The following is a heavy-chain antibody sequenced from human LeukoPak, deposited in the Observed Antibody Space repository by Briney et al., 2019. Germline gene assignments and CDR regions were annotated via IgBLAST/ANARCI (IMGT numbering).Heavy chain of an antibody. CDR2: IYYSGST. CDR3: ARGSCGSTSCYGPYYMDV. Sequence: SETLSLTCTVSGVSISSSSYYWGWIRQPPGKGLEWIGSIYYSGSTYYNPSLKSRVTISVDTSKNQFSLKLSSVTAADTAVYYCARGSCGSTSCYGPYYMDVWGKGTTVTVSS. D-gene: IGHD2-2*01. V-gene: IGHV4-39*01. CDR1: GVSISSSSYY. J-gene: IGHJ6*03.